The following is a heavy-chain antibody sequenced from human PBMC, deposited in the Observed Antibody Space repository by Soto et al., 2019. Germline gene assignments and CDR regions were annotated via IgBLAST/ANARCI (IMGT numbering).Heavy chain of an antibody. J-gene: IGHJ5*02. V-gene: IGHV1-69*06. D-gene: IGHD3-22*01. CDR1: GGTFSSYA. Sequence: ASVKVSCKASGGTFSSYAISWVRQAPGQGLEWMGGIIPIFGTANYAQKFQGRVTITADKSTSTAYMELSSLRSEDTAVYYCARAPEGYYLNWFDTWGQGTLVTVSS. CDR2: IIPIFGTA. CDR3: ARAPEGYYLNWFDT.